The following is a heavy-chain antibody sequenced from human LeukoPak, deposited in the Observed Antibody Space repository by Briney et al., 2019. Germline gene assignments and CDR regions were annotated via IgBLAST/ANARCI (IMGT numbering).Heavy chain of an antibody. CDR1: GGSFSGYY. CDR2: INHSGST. V-gene: IGHV4-34*01. Sequence: SETLSLTCAVYGGSFSGYYWSWIRQPPGKGLEWIGAINHSGSTNYNPSLKSRVTISVDTSKNQFSLKLSSVTAADTAVYYCARRPGVLGYCSGGSCYPRGNWFDPWGQGTLVTVSS. D-gene: IGHD2-15*01. CDR3: ARRPGVLGYCSGGSCYPRGNWFDP. J-gene: IGHJ5*02.